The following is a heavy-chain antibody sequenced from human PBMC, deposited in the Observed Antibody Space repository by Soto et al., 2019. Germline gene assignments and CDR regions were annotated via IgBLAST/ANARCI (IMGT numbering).Heavy chain of an antibody. CDR3: ASEDVLGYCSGGSCYSGSGVDY. CDR1: GFTFSSYG. Sequence: VQLVESGGGVVQPGRSLRLSCAASGFTFSSYGMHWVRQAPGKGLEWVAVIWYDGSNKYYADSVNGRFTISRDNSKNAMYLQMNSLRAEDTVVYYCASEDVLGYCSGGSCYSGSGVDYRGQRTLVTVSS. D-gene: IGHD2-15*01. CDR2: IWYDGSNK. J-gene: IGHJ4*02. V-gene: IGHV3-33*01.